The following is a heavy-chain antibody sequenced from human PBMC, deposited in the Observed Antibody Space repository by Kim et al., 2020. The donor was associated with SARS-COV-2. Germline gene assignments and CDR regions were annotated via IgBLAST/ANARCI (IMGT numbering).Heavy chain of an antibody. CDR1: GGSISSSSYY. CDR3: SCIGRWSYYFDY. V-gene: IGHV4-39*01. CDR2: IYYSGST. D-gene: IGHD2-15*01. Sequence: SETLSLTCTVSGGSISSSSYYWGWIRQPPGKGLEWIGIIYYSGSTYYNPSLKSRVTISVDTSKNQFSLKLSSVTAADTAVYYCSCIGRWSYYFDYWGQGTLVTVSS. J-gene: IGHJ4*02.